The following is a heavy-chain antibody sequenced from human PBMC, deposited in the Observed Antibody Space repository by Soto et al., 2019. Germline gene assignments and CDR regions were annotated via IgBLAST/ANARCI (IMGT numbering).Heavy chain of an antibody. D-gene: IGHD7-27*01. CDR3: AGETGENRTYEAH. CDR2: ITITGNT. V-gene: IGHV4-4*07. J-gene: IGHJ1*01. Sequence: SETMSLTXMVSAAYISDFSWSWIRQPDGKGLAWIGRITITGNTKKNTSFKRRVTMSIATSRNHFSLNLQSGTAADKATYYYAGETGENRTYEAHWGPGTMVTVSS. CDR1: AAYISDFS.